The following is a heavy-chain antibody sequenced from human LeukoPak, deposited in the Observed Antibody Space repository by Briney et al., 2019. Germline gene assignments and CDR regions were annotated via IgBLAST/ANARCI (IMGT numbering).Heavy chain of an antibody. CDR2: ISGSGGST. Sequence: GGSLRLSCAASGFTFSSYAMSWVRQAPGKGLEWVSAISGSGGSTYYADSVKGRFTISRDNSKNTLYLQMNSLRAEETAVYYCAKDPLGIAVAGSLDYWGQGTLVTVSS. CDR1: GFTFSSYA. CDR3: AKDPLGIAVAGSLDY. V-gene: IGHV3-23*01. J-gene: IGHJ4*02. D-gene: IGHD6-19*01.